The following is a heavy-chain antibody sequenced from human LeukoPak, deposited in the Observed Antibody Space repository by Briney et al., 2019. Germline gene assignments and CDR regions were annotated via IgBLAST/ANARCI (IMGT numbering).Heavy chain of an antibody. Sequence: PGGSLRLSCAASGFTFSSYAMSWVRQAPGKGLEWVSAISGSGGSTYYADSVKGRFTISRDNSKNTLYLQMNSLRAEDTAVYYCVKESAVRGSSNWFDPWGQGTLVTVSS. J-gene: IGHJ5*02. CDR2: ISGSGGST. CDR1: GFTFSSYA. V-gene: IGHV3-23*01. CDR3: VKESAVRGSSNWFDP. D-gene: IGHD3-10*01.